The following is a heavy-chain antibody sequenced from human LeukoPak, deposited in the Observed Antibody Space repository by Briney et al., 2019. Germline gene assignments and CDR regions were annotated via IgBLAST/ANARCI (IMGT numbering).Heavy chain of an antibody. J-gene: IGHJ4*02. D-gene: IGHD3-10*01. V-gene: IGHV4-59*08. CDR1: GGSISSYY. CDR2: IYYSRTT. CDR3: ARHEGPGSHPFDY. Sequence: SETLSLTCTVSGGSISSYYWSWIRQPPGKGLEWIGYIYYSRTTIYNPSLKSRLTISVDTSKNQFSLRLNSVTAADTAVYYCARHEGPGSHPFDYWGQGTLVTVSS.